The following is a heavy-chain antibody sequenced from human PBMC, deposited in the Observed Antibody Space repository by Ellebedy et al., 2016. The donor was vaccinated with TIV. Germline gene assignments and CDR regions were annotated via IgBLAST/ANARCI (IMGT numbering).Heavy chain of an antibody. CDR3: ARETTSQFRDYHGMDV. J-gene: IGHJ6*02. D-gene: IGHD1/OR15-1a*01. Sequence: MPSETLSLTCTVSGGSLTGYYWSWVRRPPGKGLEWIGYIYYSGGTRYNPSLRSRITMSVDASKNQFSLKLTSMTAADTAVYYCARETTSQFRDYHGMDVWGQGTTVTVSS. CDR2: IYYSGGT. V-gene: IGHV4-59*01. CDR1: GGSLTGYY.